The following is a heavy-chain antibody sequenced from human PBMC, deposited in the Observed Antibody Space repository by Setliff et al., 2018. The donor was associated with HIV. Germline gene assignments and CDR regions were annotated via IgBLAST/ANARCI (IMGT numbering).Heavy chain of an antibody. CDR3: AREGRWLEHPYGFAV. CDR1: GGSIGNYY. D-gene: IGHD3-10*01. V-gene: IGHV4-59*01. J-gene: IGHJ1*01. CDR2: IYYNGNR. Sequence: SETPSLTCTVSGGSIGNYYWNWIRQSPGKGLEWIAYIYYNGNRNYNPSLKSRVTISVDTTKNQFSLKMASVTAADTAVYYCAREGRWLEHPYGFAVWGQGRLVTVSS.